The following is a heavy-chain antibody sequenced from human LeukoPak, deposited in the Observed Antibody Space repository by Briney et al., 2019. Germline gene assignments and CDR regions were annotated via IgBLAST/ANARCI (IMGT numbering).Heavy chain of an antibody. CDR2: IYSGGST. Sequence: GGSLRLSCAASGFTVSSNYMSWVRQAPGKGLEWVSSIYSGGSTYYAGSVKDRFTISRDNSKNTLYLQMNSLRAEDTAVYYCAKDTDYGDYGRIYFFDYWGQGTLVTVSS. J-gene: IGHJ4*02. D-gene: IGHD4-17*01. CDR1: GFTVSSNY. CDR3: AKDTDYGDYGRIYFFDY. V-gene: IGHV3-66*01.